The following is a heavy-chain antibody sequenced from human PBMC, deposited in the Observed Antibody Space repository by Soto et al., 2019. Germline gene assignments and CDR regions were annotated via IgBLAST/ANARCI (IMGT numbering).Heavy chain of an antibody. J-gene: IGHJ6*02. CDR1: GFSVSGNS. CDR2: MYVDGST. D-gene: IGHD6-19*01. Sequence: EVQLVASGGDLIQPGGSLRLSCGVSGFSVSGNSLSWVRQAPGKGLEWVSYMYVDGSTYYADSVRGRFTLSRDNSKNTLYLQMNNLRGEDTAVYYCARDGGSHTAVDGTQYYGMDVWGQGTTVTVSS. CDR3: ARDGGSHTAVDGTQYYGMDV. V-gene: IGHV3-53*01.